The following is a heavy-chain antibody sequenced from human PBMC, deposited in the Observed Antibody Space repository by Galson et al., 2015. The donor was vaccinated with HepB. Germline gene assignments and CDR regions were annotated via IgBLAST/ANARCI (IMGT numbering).Heavy chain of an antibody. CDR3: TRGPMGWFDP. Sequence: PLSLTCTVSGGSISSGGYYWSWIRQHPGKGLEWIGYIYSSGSTYYNPSLKSRVTISVDTSKNQFSLNLNSVTAADTAVYYCTRGPMGWFDPWGQGTLVTVSS. J-gene: IGHJ5*02. CDR2: IYSSGST. D-gene: IGHD5-24*01. CDR1: GGSISSGGYY. V-gene: IGHV4-31*03.